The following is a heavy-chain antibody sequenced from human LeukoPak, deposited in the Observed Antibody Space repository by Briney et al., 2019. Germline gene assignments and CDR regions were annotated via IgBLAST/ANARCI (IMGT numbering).Heavy chain of an antibody. Sequence: ASVKVSCKASGYTFTGYYMHWVQQAPGQGLEWMGWINPNSGGTNYAQKFQGRVTMTRDTSISTAYMELSRLRSDDTAVYYCARGSGYSSSWGIDYWGQGTLVTVSS. CDR2: INPNSGGT. CDR1: GYTFTGYY. J-gene: IGHJ4*02. V-gene: IGHV1-2*02. CDR3: ARGSGYSSSWGIDY. D-gene: IGHD6-13*01.